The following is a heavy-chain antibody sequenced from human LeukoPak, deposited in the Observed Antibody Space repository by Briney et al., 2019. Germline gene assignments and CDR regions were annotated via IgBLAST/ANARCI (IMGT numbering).Heavy chain of an antibody. CDR2: INRFSNDI. CDR1: GFSFSNCS. D-gene: IGHD6-19*01. J-gene: IGHJ4*02. CDR3: ERERERGDRYSSGD. V-gene: IGHV3-21*01. Sequence: GGSLRLSCVGSGFSFSNCSFNWGRHAPGEGLEWVSCINRFSNDINYADSVKGRFTISRDNAKNSLYLQMNSLRSEDTAVYYCERERERGDRYSSGDWGQGTLVTVSS.